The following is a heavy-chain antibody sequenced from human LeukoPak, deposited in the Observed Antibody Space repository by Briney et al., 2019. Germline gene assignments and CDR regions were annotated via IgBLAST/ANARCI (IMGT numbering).Heavy chain of an antibody. Sequence: GGSLRLSCAASGFTLSSNFMTWVRQAPGKGLEWVSVIHTGGRTYCVDSVKGRFTISRDDSKNTFYLHMNSLRAEDAAVYYCAVRVTKGSWSAFDIWGQGTMVTVSS. D-gene: IGHD4-17*01. CDR2: IHTGGRT. J-gene: IGHJ3*02. CDR1: GFTLSSNF. V-gene: IGHV3-66*01. CDR3: AVRVTKGSWSAFDI.